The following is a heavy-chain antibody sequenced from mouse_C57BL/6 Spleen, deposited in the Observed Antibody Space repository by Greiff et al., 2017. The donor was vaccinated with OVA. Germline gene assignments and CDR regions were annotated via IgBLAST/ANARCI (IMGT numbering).Heavy chain of an antibody. CDR1: GYSITSGYY. D-gene: IGHD1-1*01. Sequence: EVQLQESGPGLVKPSQSLSLTCSVTGYSITSGYYWNWIRQFPGNKLEWMGYISYDGSNNYNPSLKNRISITRDTSQNQFFLKLNSVTTEDTATYYCARRAGDYGSSYIDYWGQGTTLTVSS. J-gene: IGHJ2*01. CDR3: ARRAGDYGSSYIDY. CDR2: ISYDGSN. V-gene: IGHV3-6*01.